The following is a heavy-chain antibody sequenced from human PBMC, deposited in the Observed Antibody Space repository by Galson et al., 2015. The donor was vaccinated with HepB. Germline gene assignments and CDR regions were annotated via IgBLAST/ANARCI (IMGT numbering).Heavy chain of an antibody. CDR3: TRSPNYDILTDYYDPADQ. J-gene: IGHJ5*02. V-gene: IGHV4-39*01. D-gene: IGHD3-9*01. CDR1: GGSIDNYRYY. Sequence: ETLSLTCTVSGGSIDNYRYYWDWIRQPPGKGLEWVGSIYYSGTTYYNPSLKSRLTISVDTSKNQFSLNLRSVTAADTAVYYCTRSPNYDILTDYYDPADQWGQGTLVTVSS. CDR2: IYYSGTT.